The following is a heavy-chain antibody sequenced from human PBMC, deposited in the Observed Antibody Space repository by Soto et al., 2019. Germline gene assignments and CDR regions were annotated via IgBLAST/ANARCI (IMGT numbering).Heavy chain of an antibody. J-gene: IGHJ6*02. CDR3: ARGIGNCSGGSCYSDLGYYGMDV. CDR1: GGSISSGGYY. Sequence: QVQLQESGPGLVKPSQTLSLTCTVSGGSISSGGYYWSWIRQHPGKGLEWIGYIYYSGSTYYNPYLKSRVTISVDTSKNQFSLKLSSVTAADTAVYYCARGIGNCSGGSCYSDLGYYGMDVWGQGTTVTVSS. CDR2: IYYSGST. V-gene: IGHV4-31*03. D-gene: IGHD2-15*01.